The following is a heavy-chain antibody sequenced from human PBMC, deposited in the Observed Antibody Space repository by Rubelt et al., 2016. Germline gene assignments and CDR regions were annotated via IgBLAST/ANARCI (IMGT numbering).Heavy chain of an antibody. CDR1: GYTFTSYG. Sequence: QVQLVQSGAEVKKPGASVKVSCKASGYTFTSYGISWVRQAPGQGLEWMGWISAYNGNKNYAPKLQGRVNMTTDTATSTAYRELRSLRSDDTAVYYCARDRTWLVPGLDAFDIWGQGTMVTVSS. CDR3: ARDRTWLVPGLDAFDI. D-gene: IGHD6-19*01. V-gene: IGHV1-18*01. CDR2: ISAYNGNK. J-gene: IGHJ3*02.